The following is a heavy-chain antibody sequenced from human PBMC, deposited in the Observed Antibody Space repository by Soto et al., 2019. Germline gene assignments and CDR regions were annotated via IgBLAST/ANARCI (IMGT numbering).Heavy chain of an antibody. D-gene: IGHD3-10*01. CDR2: INPKFGDT. Sequence: QVQLVQSGAEVKEPGDSVRVSCEASGYTFTAYYIHWVRQAPGQGLEWMGWINPKFGDTTYAQDFQGRLTLTRDMSISTVYMDLRRLNSDDTAIYYCARNMDYYYGPGSGNGHGVWGQGTTVNVFS. V-gene: IGHV1-2*02. CDR3: ARNMDYYYGPGSGNGHGV. J-gene: IGHJ6*02. CDR1: GYTFTAYY.